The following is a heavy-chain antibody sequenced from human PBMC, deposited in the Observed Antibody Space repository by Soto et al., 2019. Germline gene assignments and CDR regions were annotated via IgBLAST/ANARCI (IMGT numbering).Heavy chain of an antibody. CDR3: AIDYYDSSGPAGY. D-gene: IGHD3-22*01. CDR2: IYSGGST. J-gene: IGHJ4*02. CDR1: GFTVSSNY. Sequence: GGSLRLSCAASGFTVSSNYMSWVRQAPGKGLEWVSVIYSGGSTYDADSVKGRFTISRGNSKNTLYLQMNSLRAEDTAVYYCAIDYYDSSGPAGYWGQGTLVTVSS. V-gene: IGHV3-53*01.